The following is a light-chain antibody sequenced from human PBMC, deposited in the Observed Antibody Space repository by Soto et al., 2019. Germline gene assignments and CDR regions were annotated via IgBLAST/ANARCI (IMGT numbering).Light chain of an antibody. CDR1: QSLLHSNGYNY. J-gene: IGKJ3*01. V-gene: IGKV2-28*01. Sequence: DIVMTQSPLSLPVTPGEPASISCRSSQSLLHSNGYNYLDWYLQKPGQSPQLLIYLGSNRASGVPDRLRGSGSGTDFTLKISRVEAEEVGVYSFMPALQTLTFGPVKKVDIK. CDR2: LGS. CDR3: MPALQTLT.